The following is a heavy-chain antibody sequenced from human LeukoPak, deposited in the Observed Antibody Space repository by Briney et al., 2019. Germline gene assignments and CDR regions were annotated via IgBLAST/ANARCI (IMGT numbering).Heavy chain of an antibody. CDR1: GFTFSNYD. J-gene: IGHJ2*01. CDR3: ARSFYL. Sequence: QPGGSLRLSCAASGFTFSNYDMNWVRQAPGKGLEWVSHISRRGNTIYYGDSVKGRFTISRDNAKNSLYPQMNSLRAEDTAVYYCARSFYLFGRGTLVTVSS. V-gene: IGHV3-48*03. CDR2: ISRRGNTI.